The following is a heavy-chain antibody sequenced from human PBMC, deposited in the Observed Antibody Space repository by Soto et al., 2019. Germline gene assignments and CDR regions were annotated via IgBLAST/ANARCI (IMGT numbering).Heavy chain of an antibody. Sequence: QVQLQESGPGLVKPSQTLSLTCTVSGGSISSGDYYWSWIRQPPGKGLEWIGYIYYSGSTYYNPSLKSRVTISVDTSKNQFSLKLSSVTAADTAVYYCARDLSGYDWGGDAFDIWGQGTMVTVSS. CDR2: IYYSGST. V-gene: IGHV4-30-4*01. D-gene: IGHD5-12*01. CDR1: GGSISSGDYY. CDR3: ARDLSGYDWGGDAFDI. J-gene: IGHJ3*02.